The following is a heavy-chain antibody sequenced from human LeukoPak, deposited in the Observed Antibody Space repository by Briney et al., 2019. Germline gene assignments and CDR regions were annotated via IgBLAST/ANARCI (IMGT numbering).Heavy chain of an antibody. J-gene: IGHJ4*02. V-gene: IGHV3-23*01. CDR2: ISGNGGST. D-gene: IGHD1-26*01. CDR1: GFTFSSYA. CDR3: ARDLGYYYFDY. Sequence: PGGSLRLSCAASGFTFSSYAMSWVRQAPGKGLEWVSAISGNGGSTYYADSVKGRFTISRDNAKNTLYLQMNSLRAEDTAVYYCARDLGYYYFDYWGQGTLVSVSS.